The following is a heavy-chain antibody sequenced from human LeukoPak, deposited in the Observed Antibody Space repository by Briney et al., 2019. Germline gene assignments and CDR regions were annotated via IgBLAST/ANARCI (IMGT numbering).Heavy chain of an antibody. J-gene: IGHJ4*02. CDR2: ILYNENT. CDR3: RGYSAGYLLDY. Sequence: SETLSLTCTVSGDSISSSSYYWGWIRQSPGKGLEYIGSILYNENTYYNPSLKSRDIISIDTSKNQFSLKLSSVTAADAAVYYCRGYSAGYLLDYWGQGTLVTVSS. V-gene: IGHV4-39*01. D-gene: IGHD5-18*01. CDR1: GDSISSSSYY.